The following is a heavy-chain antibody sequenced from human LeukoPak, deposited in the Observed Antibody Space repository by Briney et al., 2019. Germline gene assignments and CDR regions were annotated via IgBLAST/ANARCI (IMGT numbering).Heavy chain of an antibody. J-gene: IGHJ5*02. CDR2: INHSGST. CDR1: GGSFSGYY. D-gene: IGHD2-21*01. V-gene: IGHV4-34*01. CDR3: ARESVASGGFNWFDP. Sequence: SETLSLTCAVYGGSFSGYYWSWIRQPPGKGLEWIGEINHSGSTNYNPSLKRRVTISVDTSKNQFSLKLSSVTAADTAVYYCARESVASGGFNWFDPWGQGTLVTVSS.